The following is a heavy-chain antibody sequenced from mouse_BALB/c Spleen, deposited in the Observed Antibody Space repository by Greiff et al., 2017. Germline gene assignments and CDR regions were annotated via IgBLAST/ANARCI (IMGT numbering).Heavy chain of an antibody. J-gene: IGHJ2*01. D-gene: IGHD2-3*01. V-gene: IGHV5-6*01. CDR2: ISSGGSYT. CDR1: GFTFSSYG. Sequence: EVQGVESGGDLVKPGGSLKLSCAASGFTFSSYGMSWVRQTPDKRLEWVATISSGGSYTYYPDSVKGRFTISRDNAKNTLYLQMSSLKSEDTAMYYCARPPDGYLYYFDYWGQGTTLTVSS. CDR3: ARPPDGYLYYFDY.